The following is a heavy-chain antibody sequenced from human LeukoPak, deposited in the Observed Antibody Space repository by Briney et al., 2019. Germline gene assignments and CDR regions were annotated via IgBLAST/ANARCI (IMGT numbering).Heavy chain of an antibody. V-gene: IGHV4-59*01. Sequence: SETLTLSCTVSGVSINSYYWSWIRQPPGKGLEWVGYIYYSGSNNYNPSLKSRGTITVDTSKNQFSLKLSSVTAADAAVYYCARDQRAASTNDAFDIWGQGTMVTVSS. J-gene: IGHJ3*02. CDR1: GVSINSYY. CDR3: ARDQRAASTNDAFDI. D-gene: IGHD6-13*01. CDR2: IYYSGSN.